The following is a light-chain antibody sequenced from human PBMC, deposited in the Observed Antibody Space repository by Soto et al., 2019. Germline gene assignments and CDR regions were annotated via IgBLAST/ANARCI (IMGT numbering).Light chain of an antibody. CDR1: QTIRGD. Sequence: EIVMTQSPATLSVSPGDRATLSCRASQTIRGDLAWYQQKPGQAPRLLIYGASKRATGIPDRFSGSGSGRDFTLTISGLEPEDFAVYYCQQYGSSPLISFGQGTRLEIK. J-gene: IGKJ5*01. V-gene: IGKV3-20*01. CDR3: QQYGSSPLIS. CDR2: GAS.